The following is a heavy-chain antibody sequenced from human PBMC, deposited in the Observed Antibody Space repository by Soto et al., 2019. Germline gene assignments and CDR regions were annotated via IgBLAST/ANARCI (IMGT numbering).Heavy chain of an antibody. V-gene: IGHV3-33*01. Sequence: PGGSLRLSCAASGFTFSSYGMHWVRQAPGRGLEWVAVIWYDGSNKYYADSVKGRFTISRDNSKNTLYLQMNSLRAEDTAVYYCARAYWYSYNWNLYGMDVWGQGTTVTVSS. D-gene: IGHD1-20*01. CDR3: ARAYWYSYNWNLYGMDV. CDR1: GFTFSSYG. J-gene: IGHJ6*02. CDR2: IWYDGSNK.